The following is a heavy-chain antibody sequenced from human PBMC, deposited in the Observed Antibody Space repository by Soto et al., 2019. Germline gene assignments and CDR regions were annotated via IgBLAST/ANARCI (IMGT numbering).Heavy chain of an antibody. V-gene: IGHV3-21*01. D-gene: IGHD5-18*01. CDR3: ARDDSSYGYDNIDY. J-gene: IGHJ4*02. CDR1: GFTFSSYS. CDR2: ISSSSSYI. Sequence: EVQLVESGGGLVKPEGSLRLSCAASGFTFSSYSMNWVRQAPGKGLEWVSSISSSSSYIYYADSVKGRFTISRDNAKNSLYLQMNSLRAEDTAVYYCARDDSSYGYDNIDYWGQGTLVTVSS.